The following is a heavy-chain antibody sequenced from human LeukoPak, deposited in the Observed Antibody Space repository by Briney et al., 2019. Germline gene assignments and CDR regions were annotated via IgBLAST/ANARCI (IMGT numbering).Heavy chain of an antibody. CDR2: IYYSGST. V-gene: IGHV4-39*01. CDR3: ARGGEVATIHPQGSWFDP. Sequence: PSETLSLTCTVSGGSISSSSYYWGWVRQPPGKGLEWVGSIYYSGSTYYNPSLKSRVTISVDTSKNQFSLKLSSVTAADTAVYYCARGGEVATIHPQGSWFDPWGQGTLVTVSS. D-gene: IGHD5-12*01. J-gene: IGHJ5*02. CDR1: GGSISSSSYY.